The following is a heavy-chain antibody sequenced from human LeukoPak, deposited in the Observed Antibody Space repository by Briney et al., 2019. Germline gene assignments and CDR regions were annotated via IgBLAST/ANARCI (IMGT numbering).Heavy chain of an antibody. D-gene: IGHD3-10*01. CDR2: IYSGGTT. V-gene: IGHV3-53*01. J-gene: IGHJ4*02. CDR3: ARPSSGSLCNPFDH. CDR1: GFTVSTIL. Sequence: GGSLRLSCAASGFTVSTILMSWVRQAPGKGLEWVSVIYSGGTTYYADSVKGRFTVSRDGSKNTLYLQMNSLRADDTAVYYCARPSSGSLCNPFDHWSQGTLVTVSS.